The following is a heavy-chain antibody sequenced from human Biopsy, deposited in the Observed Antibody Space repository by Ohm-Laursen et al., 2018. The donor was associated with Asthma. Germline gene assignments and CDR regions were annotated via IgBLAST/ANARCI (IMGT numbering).Heavy chain of an antibody. J-gene: IGHJ3*01. CDR3: TRREYSDSRISPLDL. D-gene: IGHD3-22*01. CDR1: GFTFGDYC. Sequence: SLRLSCVASGFTFGDYCMSWVRQVPGQGLEWVANIKHDGSEKNHVDSLKGRFTISRDNAKNSLYLQMNSLRAEDTAVYYCTRREYSDSRISPLDLWGHGTMVTVSS. CDR2: IKHDGSEK. V-gene: IGHV3-7*01.